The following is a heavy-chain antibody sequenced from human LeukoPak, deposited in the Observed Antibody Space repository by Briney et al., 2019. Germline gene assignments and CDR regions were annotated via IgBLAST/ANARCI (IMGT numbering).Heavy chain of an antibody. D-gene: IGHD6-13*01. CDR1: GGSISSSSYY. J-gene: IGHJ4*02. CDR3: ARGIPDY. V-gene: IGHV4-39*01. CDR2: IYYSGST. Sequence: NPSETLSLTCTVSGGSISSSSYYWGWIRQPPGKGLEWIGSIYYSGSTYYNPSLKSRVTISVGTSKNRFSLKLSSVTAADTAVYYCARGIPDYWGQGTLVTVSS.